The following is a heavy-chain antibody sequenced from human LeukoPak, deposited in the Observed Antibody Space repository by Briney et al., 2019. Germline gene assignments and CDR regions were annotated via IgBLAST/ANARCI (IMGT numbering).Heavy chain of an antibody. J-gene: IGHJ5*02. CDR1: GGTFSSYA. CDR2: VIPIFGTA. Sequence: SVKVSCKASGGTFSSYAISWVRQAPGQGLEWVGGVIPIFGTANYAQKFQGRVTITADESTSTAYMELSSLRSEDTAVYYCARSTGSGYNNWFDPWGQGTLVTVSS. CDR3: ARSTGSGYNNWFDP. D-gene: IGHD3-3*01. V-gene: IGHV1-69*01.